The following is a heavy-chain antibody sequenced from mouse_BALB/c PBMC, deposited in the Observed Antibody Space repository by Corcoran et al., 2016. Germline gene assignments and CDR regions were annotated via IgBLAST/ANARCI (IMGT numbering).Heavy chain of an antibody. CDR3: ARDRDWYFDV. D-gene: IGHD2-14*01. J-gene: IGHJ1*02. Sequence: EVQLQQSGPELVKPGASVKMSCKASGYTFTDYYMMWMKQSLGKSLEWIGDVNPNNGDTNYDQKFKGKATLTVDKSSSTAYMQLNSLTSEDSAVYDCARDRDWYFDVWGAGTKVTVSA. V-gene: IGHV1-26*01. CDR2: VNPNNGDT. CDR1: GYTFTDYY.